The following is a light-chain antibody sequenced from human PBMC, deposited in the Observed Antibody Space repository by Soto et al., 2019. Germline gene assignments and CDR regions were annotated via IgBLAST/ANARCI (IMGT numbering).Light chain of an antibody. Sequence: EVVLTQSPCTLSLSPGERATLSCRASQSVSSIYLAWYQQKPGQAPSLLIYGASSRATGIPDRFSGSGSGTDFTLTISRLEPEDFAVYYCQQYGSSPLTFGQGTKVEIK. CDR1: QSVSSIY. J-gene: IGKJ1*01. V-gene: IGKV3-20*01. CDR2: GAS. CDR3: QQYGSSPLT.